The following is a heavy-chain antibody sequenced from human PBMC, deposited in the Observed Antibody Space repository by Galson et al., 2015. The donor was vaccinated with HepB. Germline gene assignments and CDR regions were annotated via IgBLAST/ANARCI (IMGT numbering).Heavy chain of an antibody. CDR1: GGSISNNNYY. J-gene: IGHJ4*02. Sequence: ETLSLTCTVSGGSISNNNYYWGWIRQPPGKGLEWIGTIYYSGSTYYNPSLKSRVTISVDTSKNQFSLRLNSVTVADTAVFYCARHRRSPHSNSWYYFDYWGQGTLVTVSS. V-gene: IGHV4-39*01. CDR2: IYYSGST. CDR3: ARHRRSPHSNSWYYFDY. D-gene: IGHD6-13*01.